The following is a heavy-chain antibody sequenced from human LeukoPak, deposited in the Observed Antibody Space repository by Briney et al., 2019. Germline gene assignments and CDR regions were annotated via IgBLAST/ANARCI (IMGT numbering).Heavy chain of an antibody. V-gene: IGHV4-61*02. D-gene: IGHD3-10*01. CDR1: GVSISSTNYY. J-gene: IGHJ5*02. CDR2: IYTTGSP. Sequence: SETLSLTCTVSGVSISSTNYYWTWIRQPAGKGLEWIGLIYTTGSPSYSPSLKSRVTISVDTSTNQFSLKLTSVSAADTAVYYCARDRGITTARGVPSWFDPWGQGTLVTVSS. CDR3: ARDRGITTARGVPSWFDP.